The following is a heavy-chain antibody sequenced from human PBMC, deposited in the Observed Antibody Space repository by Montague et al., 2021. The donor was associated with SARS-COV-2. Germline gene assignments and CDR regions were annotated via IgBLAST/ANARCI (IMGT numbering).Heavy chain of an antibody. D-gene: IGHD2-2*01. CDR1: GGSISSSSYY. CDR2: IYYSGST. Sequence: SETLSLTCTVSGGSISSSSYYWGWIRQAPGKGLEWIGSIYYSGSTYYNLSLKSRVTISVDTSKNQFSLKLSSATAADKAVYYCARVPYRLLFVPRYYGMDVWGQGTTVTVSS. CDR3: ARVPYRLLFVPRYYGMDV. V-gene: IGHV4-39*07. J-gene: IGHJ6*02.